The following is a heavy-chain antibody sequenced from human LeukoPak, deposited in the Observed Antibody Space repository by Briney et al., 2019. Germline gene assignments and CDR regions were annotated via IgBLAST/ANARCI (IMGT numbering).Heavy chain of an antibody. Sequence: SVTVPYKLSGYTVTELFLLWVEPPPGKGGEGMGGVNPEDGETIYAQKFQGRVTMTEDTSTDTAYMELSSLRSEDTAVYYCATVSFGVKRTNYYYYYYMDVWGKGTTVTVSS. CDR3: ATVSFGVKRTNYYYYYYMDV. D-gene: IGHD3-16*01. CDR1: GYTVTELF. V-gene: IGHV1-24*01. J-gene: IGHJ6*03. CDR2: VNPEDGET.